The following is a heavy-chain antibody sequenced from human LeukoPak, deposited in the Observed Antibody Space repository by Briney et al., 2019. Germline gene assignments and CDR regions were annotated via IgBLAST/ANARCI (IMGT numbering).Heavy chain of an antibody. CDR1: GGTFSSYA. J-gene: IGHJ6*03. Sequence: ASVKVSCKASGGTFSSYAISWVRQAPGQGLEWMGGIVPIFGTANYAQKFQGRVTITADESTSTAYMELSSLRSEDTAVYYCARGDDTMIVGDIGSYYYYYMDVWGKRTTVTVSS. CDR3: ARGDDTMIVGDIGSYYYYYMDV. V-gene: IGHV1-69*13. D-gene: IGHD3-22*01. CDR2: IVPIFGTA.